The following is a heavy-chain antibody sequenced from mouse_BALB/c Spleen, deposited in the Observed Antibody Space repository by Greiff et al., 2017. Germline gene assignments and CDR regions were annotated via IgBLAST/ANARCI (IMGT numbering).Heavy chain of an antibody. CDR1: GYTFTDYA. CDR3: ATRAAYAMDY. V-gene: IGHV1S137*01. CDR2: ISTYYGDA. Sequence: VKLMESGAELVRPGVSVKISCKGSGYTFTDYAMHWVKQSHAKSLEWIGVISTYYGDASYNQKFKGKATMTVDKSSSTAYMELARLTSEDSAIYYCATRAAYAMDYWGQGTSVTVSS. D-gene: IGHD3-1*01. J-gene: IGHJ4*01.